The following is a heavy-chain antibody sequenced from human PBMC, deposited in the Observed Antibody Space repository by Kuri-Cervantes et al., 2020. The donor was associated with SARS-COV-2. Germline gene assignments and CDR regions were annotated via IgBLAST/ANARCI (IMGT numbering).Heavy chain of an antibody. CDR1: GGSISSYY. CDR3: ARATAMVYYYYYYHMDV. CDR2: IYYSGST. J-gene: IGHJ6*03. D-gene: IGHD5-18*01. Sequence: SETLSLTCTVSGGSISSYYWSWIRQPPGKGLEWIGYIYYSGSTNYNPPLKSRVTISVDTSKNQFSLKLSSVTAADTAVYYCARATAMVYYYYYYHMDVWGKGTTVTVSS. V-gene: IGHV4-59*01.